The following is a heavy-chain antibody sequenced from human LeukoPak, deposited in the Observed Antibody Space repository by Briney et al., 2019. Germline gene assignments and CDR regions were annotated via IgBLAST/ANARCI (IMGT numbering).Heavy chain of an antibody. CDR3: ARAPAYSSGWYSIKYFQH. CDR1: GGSLSGYY. Sequence: SETLSLTCAVYGGSLSGYYWSWIRQPPGKGLEWIGEINHSGSTNYNPSLKSRVTISVDTSKNQFSLKLSSVTAADTAVYYCARAPAYSSGWYSIKYFQHWGQGTLVTVSS. V-gene: IGHV4-34*01. J-gene: IGHJ1*01. D-gene: IGHD6-19*01. CDR2: INHSGST.